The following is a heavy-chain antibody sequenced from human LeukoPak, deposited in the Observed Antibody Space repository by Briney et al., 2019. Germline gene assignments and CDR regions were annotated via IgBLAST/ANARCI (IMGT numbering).Heavy chain of an antibody. CDR1: GYTLTELS. V-gene: IGHV1-24*01. D-gene: IGHD3-3*01. CDR2: FDPEDGET. CDR3: ARGESYDFSNDY. J-gene: IGHJ4*02. Sequence: EASVKVSCKVSGYTLTELSMHWVRQAPGKGLEWMGGFDPEDGETIYAQKFQGRVTITADESTSTAYMELSSLRSEDTAVYYCARGESYDFSNDYWGQGTLVTVSS.